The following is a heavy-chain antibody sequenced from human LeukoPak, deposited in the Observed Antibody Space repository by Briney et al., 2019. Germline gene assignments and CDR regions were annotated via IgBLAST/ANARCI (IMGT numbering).Heavy chain of an antibody. Sequence: GGSLRLSCAASGFTFSSYGMHWVRQAPGKGLEWVAFIRYGGSNKYYADSVKGRFTISRDNSKNTLYLQMNSLRAEDTAVYYCAKVRPNYGGNSRHYYMDVWGKGTTVTISS. CDR1: GFTFSSYG. V-gene: IGHV3-30*02. CDR3: AKVRPNYGGNSRHYYMDV. J-gene: IGHJ6*03. CDR2: IRYGGSNK. D-gene: IGHD4-23*01.